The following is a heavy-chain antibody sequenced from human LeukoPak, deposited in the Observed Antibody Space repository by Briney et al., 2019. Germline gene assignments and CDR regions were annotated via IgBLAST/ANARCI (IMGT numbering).Heavy chain of an antibody. Sequence: GGSLRLSCAASGFTFSSYGMHWVRQAPGKGLEWVAVISYDGSNKYYADSVKGRFTISRDNSKNTLYLQMNSLRAEDTAVYYCAKDYTWIQLVGYFDYWGQGTLVTVSS. J-gene: IGHJ4*02. CDR3: AKDYTWIQLVGYFDY. D-gene: IGHD5-18*01. V-gene: IGHV3-30*18. CDR1: GFTFSSYG. CDR2: ISYDGSNK.